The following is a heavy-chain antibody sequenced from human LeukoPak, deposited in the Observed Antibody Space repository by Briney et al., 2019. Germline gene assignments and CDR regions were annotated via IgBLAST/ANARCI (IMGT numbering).Heavy chain of an antibody. CDR3: ASKTSSSWCFDY. D-gene: IGHD6-13*01. Sequence: PSETLSLTCTVSGGAISSYYWSWIRLPPGKGLEWIAYIYYSGSTNYNPSLKSRVTISVDTSKNQFSLKLSSVTAADTAVYYCASKTSSSWCFDYWGQGTLVTVSS. CDR1: GGAISSYY. V-gene: IGHV4-59*12. J-gene: IGHJ4*02. CDR2: IYYSGST.